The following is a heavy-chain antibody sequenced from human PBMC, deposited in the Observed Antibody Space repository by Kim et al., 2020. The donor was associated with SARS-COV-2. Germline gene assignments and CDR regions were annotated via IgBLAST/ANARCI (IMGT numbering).Heavy chain of an antibody. D-gene: IGHD3-3*01. CDR2: IKAYTDGGTT. V-gene: IGHV3-15*01. CDR3: TTGLKPYLENDYDY. Sequence: GGSLRLSCAVSGFTFGNAWMSWVRQAPGKGLEWIGHIKAYTDGGTTDYAAPVKGRFTISRDDSKNTLFLQMDSLKTEDTGVYYCTTGLKPYLENDYDYWGQGTLVTVSS. CDR1: GFTFGNAW. J-gene: IGHJ4*02.